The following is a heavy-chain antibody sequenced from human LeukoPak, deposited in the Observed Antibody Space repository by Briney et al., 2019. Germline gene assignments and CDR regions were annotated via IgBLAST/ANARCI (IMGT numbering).Heavy chain of an antibody. Sequence: ASVKVSFKASGYTFTGYYMHWVRQAPGQGLEWMGWINPNSGGTNYAQKFQGRVTMTRDTSISTAYMELSRLRSDDTAVYYCARVAAEYYYGSGTEFDYWGQGTLVTVSS. D-gene: IGHD3-10*01. CDR3: ARVAAEYYYGSGTEFDY. CDR1: GYTFTGYY. CDR2: INPNSGGT. J-gene: IGHJ4*02. V-gene: IGHV1-2*02.